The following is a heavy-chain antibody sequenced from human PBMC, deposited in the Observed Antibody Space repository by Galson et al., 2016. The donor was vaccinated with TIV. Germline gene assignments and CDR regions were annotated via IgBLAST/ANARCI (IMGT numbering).Heavy chain of an antibody. Sequence: TRSLTCTVSGDSISRGAFYWSWLRQPAGKGLEWIGFIYTSGSTDYNPSLQSRVTISVDKARNKFSLKLSSVTAADTAVYYCARERLGSGYHITSDAFDIWGQGTLVTVSS. CDR2: IYTSGST. V-gene: IGHV4-61*02. CDR3: ARERLGSGYHITSDAFDI. D-gene: IGHD3-3*01. CDR1: GDSISRGAFY. J-gene: IGHJ3*02.